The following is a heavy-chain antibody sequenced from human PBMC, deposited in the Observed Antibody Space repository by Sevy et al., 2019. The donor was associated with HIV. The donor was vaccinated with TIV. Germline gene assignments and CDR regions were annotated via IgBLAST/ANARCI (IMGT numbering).Heavy chain of an antibody. CDR3: ARLWEMYYYDSSGYSHFDY. Sequence: GGSLRLSCKGSGYSFTSYWIGWVRQMPGKGLEWMGIIYPGDSDTRYSPSFQGQVTISADKSISTAYLQWSSLKASDTAMYYCARLWEMYYYDSSGYSHFDYWGQGTLVTVSS. CDR1: GYSFTSYW. V-gene: IGHV5-51*01. D-gene: IGHD3-22*01. CDR2: IYPGDSDT. J-gene: IGHJ4*02.